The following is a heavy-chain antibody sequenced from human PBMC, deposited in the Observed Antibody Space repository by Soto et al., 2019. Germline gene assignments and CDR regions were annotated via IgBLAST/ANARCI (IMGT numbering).Heavy chain of an antibody. J-gene: IGHJ6*02. CDR1: GFTFSSYA. V-gene: IGHV3-23*01. D-gene: IGHD3-10*01. Sequence: LRLSCAASGFTFSSYAMSWVRQAPGKGLEWVSAISGSGGSTYYADSVKGRFTISRDNSKNTLYLQMNSLRAEDTAVYYCAKVSGRGYYYGMDVWGQGTTVTVPS. CDR3: AKVSGRGYYYGMDV. CDR2: ISGSGGST.